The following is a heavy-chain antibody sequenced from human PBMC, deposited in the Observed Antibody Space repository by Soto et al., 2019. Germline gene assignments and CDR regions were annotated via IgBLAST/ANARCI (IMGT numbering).Heavy chain of an antibody. CDR3: AKDRLPRGELMDV. J-gene: IGHJ6*02. D-gene: IGHD1-26*01. CDR1: GFTFSSYG. Sequence: QVQLVESGGGVVQPGRSLRLSCAASGFTFSSYGMHWVRQAPGKGLEWVAVISYDGSNKYYADSVKGRFTISRDNSKNTRYLQMNSLRAEDTAVYYCAKDRLPRGELMDVWGQGTTVTVSS. CDR2: ISYDGSNK. V-gene: IGHV3-30*18.